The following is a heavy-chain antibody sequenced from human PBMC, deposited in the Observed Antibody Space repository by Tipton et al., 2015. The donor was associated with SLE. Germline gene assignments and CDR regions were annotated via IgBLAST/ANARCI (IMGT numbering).Heavy chain of an antibody. CDR1: GFTFSTSA. CDR2: ISYDGSEE. J-gene: IGHJ3*02. Sequence: LSLTCAASGFTFSTSAMHWVRQAPGKGLEWVALISYDGSEEYYADSVKGRLTISRDNSKNTLYLEMSSLSAEDTAVYYCAREVSGNDAFDIWGRGTMVTVSS. CDR3: AREVSGNDAFDI. V-gene: IGHV3-30-3*01. D-gene: IGHD2/OR15-2a*01.